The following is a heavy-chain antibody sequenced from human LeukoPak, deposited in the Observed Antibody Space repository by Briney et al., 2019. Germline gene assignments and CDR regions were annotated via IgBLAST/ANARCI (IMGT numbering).Heavy chain of an antibody. CDR3: ARETSSGWYSV. J-gene: IGHJ4*02. V-gene: IGHV4-34*01. CDR1: GGSFSGYY. D-gene: IGHD6-19*01. CDR2: INHSGST. Sequence: NTSETLSLTCAVYGGSFSGYYWSWIRQPPGKGLEWIGEINHSGSTNYNPSLKSRVTISVDTSKNQFSLKLSSVTAAVTAVYYCARETSSGWYSVWGQGTLVTVSS.